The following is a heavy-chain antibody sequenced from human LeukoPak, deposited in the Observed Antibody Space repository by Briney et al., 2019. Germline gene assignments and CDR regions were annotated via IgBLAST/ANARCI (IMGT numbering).Heavy chain of an antibody. Sequence: GASVKVSCKASGYTFTSYGISWVRQAPGQGLEWMGWISAYNGNTNYAQKLQGRVTMTTDTSTSTAYMELRSLRSDDTAVYYCASFGAVAGAQLRQPSYAFDIVGQGTMVTVSP. CDR2: ISAYNGNT. D-gene: IGHD6-19*01. CDR3: ASFGAVAGAQLRQPSYAFDI. J-gene: IGHJ3*02. V-gene: IGHV1-18*01. CDR1: GYTFTSYG.